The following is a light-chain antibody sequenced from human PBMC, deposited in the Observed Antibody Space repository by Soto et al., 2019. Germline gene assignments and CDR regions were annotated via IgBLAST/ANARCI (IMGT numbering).Light chain of an antibody. J-gene: IGKJ4*01. V-gene: IGKV3-20*01. Sequence: EILLTHSPGTLSLSPGDRATLSCRASQSLTSSFLAWYQQKPGQTPRLLIYGASIRATDIPDRFSGSGSGTDFTLTISRLEPEDFALYFCQQYGRLPLSFGGGTKVEIK. CDR1: QSLTSSF. CDR2: GAS. CDR3: QQYGRLPLS.